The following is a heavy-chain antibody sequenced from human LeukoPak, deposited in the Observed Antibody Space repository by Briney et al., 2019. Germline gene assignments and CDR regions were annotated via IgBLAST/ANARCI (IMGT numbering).Heavy chain of an antibody. CDR1: GGSISSYY. V-gene: IGHV4-59*08. Sequence: TSETLSLTCTVSGGSISSYYWSWIRQPPGKGLEWIGYIYYSGSTNYNPSLKSRVTISVDTSKNQFSLKLSSVTAADTAVYYCARTFGPWDTIDYWGQGTLVTVSS. CDR2: IYYSGST. CDR3: ARTFGPWDTIDY. D-gene: IGHD1-26*01. J-gene: IGHJ4*02.